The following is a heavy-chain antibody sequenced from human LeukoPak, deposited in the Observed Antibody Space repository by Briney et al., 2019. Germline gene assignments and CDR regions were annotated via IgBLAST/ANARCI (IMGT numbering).Heavy chain of an antibody. J-gene: IGHJ4*02. Sequence: GGSLRPSCAASGFTFSSYSMNWVRQAPGKGLGWVSSISSGSRYIYYADSVKGRFTISRDNAKNSLFLQMNSLRAEDTAIYYCARDFGGNSDYWGQGTLVTVSS. CDR1: GFTFSSYS. V-gene: IGHV3-21*01. D-gene: IGHD4-23*01. CDR3: ARDFGGNSDY. CDR2: ISSGSRYI.